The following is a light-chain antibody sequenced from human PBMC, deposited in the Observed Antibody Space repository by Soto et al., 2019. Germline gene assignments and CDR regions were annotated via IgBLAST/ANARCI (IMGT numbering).Light chain of an antibody. CDR3: QQYNNWPLT. CDR1: QSVSSN. Sequence: EIVMTQSPATLSVSPGERATLSCRASQSVSSNLAWYQKKPGQAPRLLIYGASTRATGIPARFRGSGSGTEFTLTIRSLQSEDFAVYYCQQYNNWPLTFGGGTKVEIK. J-gene: IGKJ4*01. CDR2: GAS. V-gene: IGKV3-15*01.